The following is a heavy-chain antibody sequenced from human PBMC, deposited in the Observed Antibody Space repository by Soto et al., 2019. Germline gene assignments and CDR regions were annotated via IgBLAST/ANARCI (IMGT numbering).Heavy chain of an antibody. CDR3: VTDWGQLSGA. J-gene: IGHJ5*02. V-gene: IGHV3-7*03. D-gene: IGHD3-16*01. CDR2: IKQDGSET. CDR1: GFTFSNYW. Sequence: EVQLVESGGGLVQPGGSLRLSCAASGFTFSNYWMSWARQAPGKGLEWVAVIKQDGSETYYVDSVKGRFTISRDNAQNSLYRQMNSLRAEDTAVYFCVTDWGQLSGAWGQGILVTVSS.